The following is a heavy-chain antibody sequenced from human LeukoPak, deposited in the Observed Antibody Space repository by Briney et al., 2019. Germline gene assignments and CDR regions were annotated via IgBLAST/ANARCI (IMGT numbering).Heavy chain of an antibody. Sequence: PGGSLRPSCVASGFTFRSYGMHWVRQAPGKGLEWIGSIYYSGSTYYNPSLKSRVTISVDTSKNQFSLKLSSVTAADTAVYYCARDHRGPIVATILYYFDYWGQGTLVTVSS. J-gene: IGHJ4*02. CDR1: GFTFRSYG. V-gene: IGHV4-39*07. CDR2: IYYSGST. CDR3: ARDHRGPIVATILYYFDY. D-gene: IGHD5-12*01.